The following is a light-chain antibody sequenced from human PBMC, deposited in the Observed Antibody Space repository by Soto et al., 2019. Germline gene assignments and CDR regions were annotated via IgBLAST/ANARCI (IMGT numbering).Light chain of an antibody. J-gene: IGKJ1*01. CDR3: QQYDNLLT. V-gene: IGKV1-33*01. CDR1: QDISNY. CDR2: DAS. Sequence: DIQMTQSPSSLSASVGDRVTITCQASQDISNYLNWYQQKPGKAPKLLIYDASNLETGVPSRFSVSAAGTDFTFTISSLQPEDIATYYCQQYDNLLTFGQGTKVEIK.